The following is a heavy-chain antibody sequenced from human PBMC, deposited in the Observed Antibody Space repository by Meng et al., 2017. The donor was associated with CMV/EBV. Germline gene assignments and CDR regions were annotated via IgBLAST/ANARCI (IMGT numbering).Heavy chain of an antibody. CDR1: GFTVSSNY. CDR3: ARVHFGDYGMDY. Sequence: GESLKISCAASGFTVSSNYMSWVRQAPGKGLEWVSVIYSGGSTYYADSVKGRFTISRVNSKNTLYLQMNSLRAEDTAVYYCARVHFGDYGMDYWGQGTLVTVSS. CDR2: IYSGGST. D-gene: IGHD4-17*01. J-gene: IGHJ4*02. V-gene: IGHV3-66*02.